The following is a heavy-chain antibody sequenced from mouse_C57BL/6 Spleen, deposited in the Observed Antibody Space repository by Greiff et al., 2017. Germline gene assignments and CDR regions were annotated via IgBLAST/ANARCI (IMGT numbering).Heavy chain of an antibody. CDR1: GYTFTSYT. CDR3: AREGTTVVEYYFDY. Sequence: VKLVESGAELARPGASVKMSCKASGYTFTSYTMHWVKQRPGQGLEWIGYINPSSGYTKYNQKFKDKATLTADKSSSTAYMQLSSLTSEDSAVYYCAREGTTVVEYYFDYWGQGTTLTVSS. V-gene: IGHV1-4*01. J-gene: IGHJ2*01. D-gene: IGHD1-1*01. CDR2: INPSSGYT.